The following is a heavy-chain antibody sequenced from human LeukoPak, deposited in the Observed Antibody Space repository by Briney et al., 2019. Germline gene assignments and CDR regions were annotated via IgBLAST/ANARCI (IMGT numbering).Heavy chain of an antibody. CDR1: GGSISSYY. V-gene: IGHV4-59*01. CDR3: ASISGSYFFDY. J-gene: IGHJ4*02. CDR2: IYYSGST. D-gene: IGHD1-26*01. Sequence: SETLSLTCTVSGGSISSYYWSWIRQPPGKGLEWIGYIYYSGSTNYNPSLKSRVTISVDTSKNQFSLKLSSVIAADTAVYYCASISGSYFFDYWGQGTLVTVSS.